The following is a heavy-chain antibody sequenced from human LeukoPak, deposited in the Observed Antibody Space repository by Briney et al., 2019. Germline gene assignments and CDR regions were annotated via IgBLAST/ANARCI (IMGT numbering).Heavy chain of an antibody. CDR3: ARVLAARPEYYFDY. V-gene: IGHV1-69*01. Sequence: GASVKVSCKASGGTFSSYAISWVRQAPGQGLEWMGGIIPIFGTANYAQKFQGRVTITADESTSTAYMELRSLRSDDTAVYYCARVLAARPEYYFDYWGQGTLVTVPS. J-gene: IGHJ4*02. CDR1: GGTFSSYA. D-gene: IGHD6-6*01. CDR2: IIPIFGTA.